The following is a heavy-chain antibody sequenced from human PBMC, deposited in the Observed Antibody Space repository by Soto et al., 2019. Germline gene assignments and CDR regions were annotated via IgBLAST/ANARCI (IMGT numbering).Heavy chain of an antibody. J-gene: IGHJ2*01. D-gene: IGHD3-3*01. CDR1: GFTFSNAW. CDR2: IKSKTDGGTT. Sequence: EVQLVESGGGLVKPGGSLRLSCAASGFTFSNAWMSWVRQAPGKGLEWVGRIKSKTDGGTTDYAAPVKGRFTISRDDSKNTLYLQMNSLKTEDTAVYYCTTKLDARRITIFGTDWYFDLWGRGTLVTVSS. CDR3: TTKLDARRITIFGTDWYFDL. V-gene: IGHV3-15*01.